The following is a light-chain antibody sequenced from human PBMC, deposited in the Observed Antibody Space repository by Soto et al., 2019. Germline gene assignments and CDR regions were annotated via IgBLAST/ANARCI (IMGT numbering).Light chain of an antibody. J-gene: IGLJ1*01. CDR2: DVS. Sequence: QSVLTQPASVSGSPRQSIPISCTGTSSDVGGYNYVSWYQHHPGKAPKLMIYDVSNRPSGVSNRFSGSKSGNTASLTISGLQAEDEADYYCSSYTSSSTYVFGTGTKVTVL. V-gene: IGLV2-14*03. CDR3: SSYTSSSTYV. CDR1: SSDVGGYNY.